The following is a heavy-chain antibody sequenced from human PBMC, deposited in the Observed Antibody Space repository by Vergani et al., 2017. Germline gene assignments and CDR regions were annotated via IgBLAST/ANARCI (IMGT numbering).Heavy chain of an antibody. CDR2: TYYRSKWNN. V-gene: IGHV6-1*01. D-gene: IGHD6-13*01. J-gene: IGHJ4*02. CDR3: ARGGATAADFYY. CDR1: GDTVSSNSAA. Sequence: QVQRQHSGPGLVKPSQPLSLTCAISGDTVSSNSAAGNWIRQSPSGGLEWLGRTYYRSKWNNDYAVSVKSRVTINPDTSKNQFSLQLKAVTPEDTAVYYCARGGATAADFYYGSQGTLVTV.